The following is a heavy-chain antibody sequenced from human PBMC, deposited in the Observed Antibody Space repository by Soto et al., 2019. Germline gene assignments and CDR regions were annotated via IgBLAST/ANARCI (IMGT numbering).Heavy chain of an antibody. D-gene: IGHD3-10*01. CDR2: FGPEDGET. V-gene: IGHV1-24*01. CDR3: ATVLLWFGEFHT. Sequence: ASVKVSCKVSGYTLTELSMHWVRQAPGKGLEWMGGFGPEDGETIYAQKFQGRVTMTEDTSTDTAYMELSSLRSEDTAVYYCATVLLWFGEFHTWGQGTLVTVSS. CDR1: GYTLTELS. J-gene: IGHJ5*02.